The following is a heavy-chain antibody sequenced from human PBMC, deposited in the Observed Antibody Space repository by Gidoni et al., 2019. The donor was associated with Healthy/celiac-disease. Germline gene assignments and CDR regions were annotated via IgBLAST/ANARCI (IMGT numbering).Heavy chain of an antibody. CDR1: GFTFSDYY. CDR3: ARDLSSSWYAPAGFDY. D-gene: IGHD6-13*01. CDR2: ISSSSSYT. J-gene: IGHJ4*02. V-gene: IGHV3-11*05. Sequence: QVQLVESGGGWVKPGGSLRLSCAASGFTFSDYYMSWIRQAPGKGLEWVSYISSSSSYTNYADSVKGRFTISRDNAKNSLYLQMNSLRAEDTAVYYCARDLSSSWYAPAGFDYWGQGTLVTVSS.